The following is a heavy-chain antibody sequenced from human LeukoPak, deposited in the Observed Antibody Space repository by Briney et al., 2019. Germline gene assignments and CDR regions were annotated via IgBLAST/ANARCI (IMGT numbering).Heavy chain of an antibody. CDR1: GFTFNYAW. Sequence: GGSLRLSCAASGFTFNYAWMSWVRQAPGKGLEWVSYISSSGSTIYYADSVKGRFTISRDNAKNSLYLQMNSLRAEDTAVYYCAREGYYGSGKFNYWGQGTLVTVSS. CDR2: ISSSGSTI. V-gene: IGHV3-11*04. J-gene: IGHJ4*02. CDR3: AREGYYGSGKFNY. D-gene: IGHD3-10*01.